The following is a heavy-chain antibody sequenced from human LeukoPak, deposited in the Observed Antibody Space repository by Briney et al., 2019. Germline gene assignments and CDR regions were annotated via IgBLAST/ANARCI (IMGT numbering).Heavy chain of an antibody. D-gene: IGHD2-2*01. CDR3: ARFGSSSRTYDY. J-gene: IGHJ4*02. CDR1: GFTFSSYA. CDR2: IKQDESEK. Sequence: GGSLRLSCTASGFTFSSYAMNWVRQAPGKGLEWVANIKQDESEKYYVDSVKGRFTVSRDNAKNSVYLQMNSLRAEDTAVYYCARFGSSSRTYDYWGQGTLVTVSS. V-gene: IGHV3-7*05.